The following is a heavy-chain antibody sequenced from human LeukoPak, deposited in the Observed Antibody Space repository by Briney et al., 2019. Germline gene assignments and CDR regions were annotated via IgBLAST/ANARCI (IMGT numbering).Heavy chain of an antibody. Sequence: GGSLRLSCAASGFTFSSYSMNWVRQAPGKGLEWVSSISSSSSYIYYADSVKGRFIISRDNAKNSLYLQMNSLRAEDTAVYYCARAWELAFDIWGQGTMVTVSS. CDR3: ARAWELAFDI. J-gene: IGHJ3*02. D-gene: IGHD1-26*01. CDR1: GFTFSSYS. V-gene: IGHV3-21*01. CDR2: ISSSSSYI.